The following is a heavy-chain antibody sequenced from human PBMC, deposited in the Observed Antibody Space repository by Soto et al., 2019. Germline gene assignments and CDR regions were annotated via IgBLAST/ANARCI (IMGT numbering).Heavy chain of an antibody. CDR2: ISYDGSNK. Sequence: PVGSLRLSCAASGFTFSSYAMHWVRQAPGKGLEWVAVISYDGSNKYYADSVKGRFTISRDNSKNTLYLQMNSLRAEDTAVYYCARDKKGGLKLRFLEWLLAVWGQGTTVTVSS. CDR1: GFTFSSYA. D-gene: IGHD3-3*01. J-gene: IGHJ6*02. CDR3: ARDKKGGLKLRFLEWLLAV. V-gene: IGHV3-30-3*01.